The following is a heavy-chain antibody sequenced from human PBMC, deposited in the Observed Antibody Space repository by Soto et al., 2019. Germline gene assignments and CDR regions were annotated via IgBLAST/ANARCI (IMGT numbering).Heavy chain of an antibody. D-gene: IGHD5-18*01. Sequence: NPGGSLRLSCVASGFTFTSYSMNWVRQAPGKGLEWVSSISNSSTYIYYADSVKGRFTISRDNPKNSLYLQMNSLRAEDTAVYYCARGVSFGYPPGGYWGQGTLVTVSS. J-gene: IGHJ4*02. V-gene: IGHV3-21*01. CDR1: GFTFTSYS. CDR2: ISNSSTYI. CDR3: ARGVSFGYPPGGY.